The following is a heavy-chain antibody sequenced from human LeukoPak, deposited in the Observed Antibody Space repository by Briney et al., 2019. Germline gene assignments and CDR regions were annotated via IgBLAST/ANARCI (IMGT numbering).Heavy chain of an antibody. V-gene: IGHV4-4*02. Sequence: PSGTLSLTCVISGGSISSPTWWSWVRQPPGKGLEWIGEIYHSGITNYNPSLKSRVAVSLDKSKNQFSLRLTSVTAADTAVYYCVRASTSSSGYLRYYFDYWGQGTLVTVSS. CDR2: IYHSGIT. CDR3: VRASTSSSGYLRYYFDY. D-gene: IGHD6-19*01. CDR1: GGSISSPTW. J-gene: IGHJ4*02.